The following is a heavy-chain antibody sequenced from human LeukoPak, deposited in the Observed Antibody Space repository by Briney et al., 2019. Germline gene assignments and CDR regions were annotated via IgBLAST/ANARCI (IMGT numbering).Heavy chain of an antibody. V-gene: IGHV4-30-2*01. Sequence: SQTLSLTCAVSGGSISSGGYSWSWIRQPPGKGLEWIGDIYHSGSTYYNPSLKSRVTISVDRSKNQFSLKLSSVTAADTAVYYCARVKGNLEVPAATYYFDYWGQGTLVTVSS. D-gene: IGHD2-2*01. J-gene: IGHJ4*02. CDR3: ARVKGNLEVPAATYYFDY. CDR1: GGSISSGGYS. CDR2: IYHSGST.